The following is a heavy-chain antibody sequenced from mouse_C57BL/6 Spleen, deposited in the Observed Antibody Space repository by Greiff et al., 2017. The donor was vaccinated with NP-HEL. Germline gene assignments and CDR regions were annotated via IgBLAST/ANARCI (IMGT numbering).Heavy chain of an antibody. V-gene: IGHV1-76*01. CDR1: GYTFTDYY. Sequence: QVQLQQSGAELVRPGASVKLSCKASGYTFTDYYINWVKQRPGQGLEWIARIYPGSGNTYYNEKFKGKATLTAEKSSSTAYMQLSSLTSEDSAVYFCARAILRKGYFDVWGTGTTVTVSS. CDR2: IYPGSGNT. D-gene: IGHD1-1*01. CDR3: ARAILRKGYFDV. J-gene: IGHJ1*03.